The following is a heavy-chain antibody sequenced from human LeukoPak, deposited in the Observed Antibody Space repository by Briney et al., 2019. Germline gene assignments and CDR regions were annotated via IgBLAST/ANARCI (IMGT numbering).Heavy chain of an antibody. CDR2: IKEEGGEK. D-gene: IGHD2-8*01. CDR3: ARCSNAYYYYMDV. V-gene: IGHV3-7*01. CDR1: GFTFSNYP. J-gene: IGHJ6*03. Sequence: PGGSLRLSCAASGFTFSNYPMTWVRQAPGKGLEWVATIKEEGGEKYYVDSVKGRFTMSRDNAKNSLYVQMNSLRAEDTAVYYCARCSNAYYYYMDVWGKGTTVTVSS.